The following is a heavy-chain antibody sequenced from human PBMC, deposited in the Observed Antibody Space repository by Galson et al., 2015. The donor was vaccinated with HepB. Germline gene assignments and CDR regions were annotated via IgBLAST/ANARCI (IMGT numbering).Heavy chain of an antibody. CDR2: ISGSGGST. Sequence: SLRLSCAASGFTFSSYAMSWVRQAPGKGLEWVSAISGSGGSTYYADSVRGRFTISRDNSKNTLYLQMNSLRAEDTAVYYCAKVGDVYWYFDLWGRGTLVTVSS. D-gene: IGHD2-21*02. CDR3: AKVGDVYWYFDL. CDR1: GFTFSSYA. V-gene: IGHV3-23*01. J-gene: IGHJ2*01.